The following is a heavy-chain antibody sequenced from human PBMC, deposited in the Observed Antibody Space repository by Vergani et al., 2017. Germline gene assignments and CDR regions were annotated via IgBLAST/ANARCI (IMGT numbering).Heavy chain of an antibody. J-gene: IGHJ4*02. CDR1: GYTFTGYY. V-gene: IGHV1-2*02. CDR2: VNPNSGGT. D-gene: IGHD1-7*01. CDR3: ARGAPGSITGTFLDY. Sequence: QVQLVQSGAEVKKPGASVKVSCKASGYTFTGYYLHWVRQAPGQGLEWMGWVNPNSGGTNYAPMFQGRVTMTRDTSISTAYMELSRLRSDDTAVYYCARGAPGSITGTFLDYWGQGTLVTVSS.